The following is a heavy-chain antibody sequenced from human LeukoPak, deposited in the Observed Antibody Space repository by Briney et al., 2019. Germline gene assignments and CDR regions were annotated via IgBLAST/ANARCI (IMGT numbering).Heavy chain of an antibody. Sequence: ETLSLTCTASGGSISSSSYYWGWVRQAPGKGLEYISAISSHGGSTYYADSVKGRFAISRDNSTNTLYLRMSSLRVEDTAVYYCVKDRWADYYGSGTYFDYWGQGTRVTVSS. V-gene: IGHV3-64D*06. CDR3: VKDRWADYYGSGTYFDY. CDR2: ISSHGGST. CDR1: GGSISSSSYY. J-gene: IGHJ4*02. D-gene: IGHD3-10*01.